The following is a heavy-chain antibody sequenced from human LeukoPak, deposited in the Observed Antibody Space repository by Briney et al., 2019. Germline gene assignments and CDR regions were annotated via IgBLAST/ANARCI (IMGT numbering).Heavy chain of an antibody. CDR1: GGLISSRSYY. J-gene: IGHJ4*02. CDR3: ARRGAYYNDSSGYYYYFDY. V-gene: IGHV4-39*01. D-gene: IGHD3-22*01. Sequence: PSETLSLTCTVPGGLISSRSYYWGWIRQPPRKGLERTGRIYYSRTNYYNPSLKSRVTISVDTCKKQFSLKLSAVTAADTAVYYCARRGAYYNDSSGYYYYFDYWGQGTLVSVSS. CDR2: IYYSRTN.